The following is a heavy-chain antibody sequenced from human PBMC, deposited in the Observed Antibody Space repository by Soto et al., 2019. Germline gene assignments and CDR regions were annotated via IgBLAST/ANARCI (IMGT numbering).Heavy chain of an antibody. J-gene: IGHJ1*01. CDR1: GGSLGRGDW. D-gene: IGHD2-15*01. CDR2: IYLRGGS. V-gene: IGHV4-4*02. CDR3: VKNDEYSLQY. Sequence: QVQVQESGPGLVKPSETLSLTCVVSGGSLGRGDWWSWVRQSPGKGLEWIGQIYLRGGSSYPPSLQTRVSISVDMSKNLLFLHLRSVTAADTAVYFCVKNDEYSLQYWGHGTLVTVSS.